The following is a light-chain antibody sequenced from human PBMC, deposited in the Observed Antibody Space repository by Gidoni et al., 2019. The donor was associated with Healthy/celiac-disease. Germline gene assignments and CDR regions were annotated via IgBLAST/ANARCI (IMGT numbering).Light chain of an antibody. V-gene: IGKV3-20*01. J-gene: IGKJ2*01. CDR3: QQYGSSPT. Sequence: VLTQSPGTLSLSPGDRATLTCRASQSVSSSYLSWYQQKPGQAPRLLIYGASSRATGIPDRFSGSGSGTDFTLTISRLEPEDFAVYYCQQYGSSPTFGQGTKLEIK. CDR2: GAS. CDR1: QSVSSSY.